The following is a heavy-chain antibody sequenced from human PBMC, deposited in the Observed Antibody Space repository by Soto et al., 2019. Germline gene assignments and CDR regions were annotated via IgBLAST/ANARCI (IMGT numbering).Heavy chain of an antibody. J-gene: IGHJ4*02. CDR3: GRDQCTSGVCYIDY. Sequence: GGSLRLSCAASGFTFSTYGFHWVRQAPGKGLEWVAVIWYDGSKEYYADSVKGRFTFSRDSSKNTLYLQMNSLRAEDTAVYYCGRDQCTSGVCYIDYWGQGTLVTVSS. CDR2: IWYDGSKE. CDR1: GFTFSTYG. D-gene: IGHD2-8*01. V-gene: IGHV3-33*01.